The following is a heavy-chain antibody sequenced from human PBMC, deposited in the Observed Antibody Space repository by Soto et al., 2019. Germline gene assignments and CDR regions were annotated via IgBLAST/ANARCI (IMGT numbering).Heavy chain of an antibody. J-gene: IGHJ4*02. Sequence: QVQLVQSGAEVKKPGSSVKVSCKASGGTFSSLAISWVLQAPGQGLEWMGGLVPVYGKANYAQKFQDRVTITADKSTSTSYVELSSMRSEDTAVYYCARSPGVIDYWGQGTLVTVS. CDR1: GGTFSSLA. CDR3: ARSPGVIDY. V-gene: IGHV1-69*06. D-gene: IGHD3-10*01. CDR2: LVPVYGKA.